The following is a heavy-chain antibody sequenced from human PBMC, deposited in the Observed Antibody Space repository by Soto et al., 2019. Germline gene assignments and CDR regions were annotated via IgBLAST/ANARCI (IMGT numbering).Heavy chain of an antibody. D-gene: IGHD3-3*01. CDR2: IYHSGST. J-gene: IGHJ4*02. Sequence: SETLSLTCTVSGYSISSGYYWGWIRQPPGKGLEWIGSIYHSGSTYYNPSLKSRVTISVDTSKNQFSLKLTFVTAADTAVYYCARVKWDYDFWSGSIGEFDYWGQGTLVTVSS. CDR3: ARVKWDYDFWSGSIGEFDY. CDR1: GYSISSGYY. V-gene: IGHV4-38-2*02.